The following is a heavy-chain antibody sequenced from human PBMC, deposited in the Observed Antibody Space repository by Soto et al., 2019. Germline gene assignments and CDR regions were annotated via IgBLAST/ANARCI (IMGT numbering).Heavy chain of an antibody. Sequence: QVQLQESGPGLVKPSETLSLTCTVSGDSVSSDSYYWSWIRQPPGKGLEWIGYIYYSGTTNYNPPLKSRVTVSVDTSQNQFSLKLTSVTAADTAVYYCARANIAAAGTHYYWGQGTLVTVSS. CDR1: GDSVSSDSYY. J-gene: IGHJ4*02. D-gene: IGHD6-13*01. V-gene: IGHV4-61*01. CDR2: IYYSGTT. CDR3: ARANIAAAGTHYY.